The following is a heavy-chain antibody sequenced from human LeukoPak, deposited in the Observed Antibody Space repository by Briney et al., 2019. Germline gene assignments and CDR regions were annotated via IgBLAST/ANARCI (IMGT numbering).Heavy chain of an antibody. CDR1: GFTFTGHY. D-gene: IGHD7-27*01. Sequence: ASVKVSCKASGFTFTGHYMHWVRQAPGQGLEWMGWIHAGRGDTNYAQKFQGRFTMTRDTSINTLFMELSSLRSDDTAVYYCARDENWGSDYWGQGTLVTVSS. J-gene: IGHJ4*02. V-gene: IGHV1-2*02. CDR2: IHAGRGDT. CDR3: ARDENWGSDY.